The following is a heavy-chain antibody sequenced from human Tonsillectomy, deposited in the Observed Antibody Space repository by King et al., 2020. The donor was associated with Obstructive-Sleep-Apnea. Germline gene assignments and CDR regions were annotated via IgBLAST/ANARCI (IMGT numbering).Heavy chain of an antibody. D-gene: IGHD1-26*01. Sequence: VQLVESGGGVVQPGRSLRLSCVASGFIFSSFCMHWVRQAPGQGREWVAVIWSGGSDFYYADSVKGRFTISRDNSKDTLSLQMNNVRAEETAVYYCAKGARYTSGHTTLYFDSWGQGTLVSVSS. J-gene: IGHJ4*02. CDR2: IWSGGSDF. CDR1: GFIFSSFC. V-gene: IGHV3-33*06. CDR3: AKGARYTSGHTTLYFDS.